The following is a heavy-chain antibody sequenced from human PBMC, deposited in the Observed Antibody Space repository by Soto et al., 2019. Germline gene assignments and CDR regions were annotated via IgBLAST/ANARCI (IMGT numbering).Heavy chain of an antibody. V-gene: IGHV2-26*04. CDR2: IFSNDEK. CDR3: ASTYSTSCYWFDP. J-gene: IGHJ5*02. Sequence: QVTVKESGPVLVKPTETLTLTCTVSGFSLSNAGLGVSWIRQPPGKALEWLAHIFSNDEKSYSTSLKSRLTISKDTSKSQLVLIMPNMDPVDTATYYCASTYSTSCYWFDPWGQGTLVTVSS. CDR1: GFSLSNAGLG. D-gene: IGHD6-13*01.